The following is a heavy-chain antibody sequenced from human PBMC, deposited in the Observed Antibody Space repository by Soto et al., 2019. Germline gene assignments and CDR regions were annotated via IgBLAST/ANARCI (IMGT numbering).Heavy chain of an antibody. J-gene: IGHJ5*02. D-gene: IGHD6-19*01. Sequence: SETLSLTCTVSGGSISSSSYYWGCIRQPPGKGLEWIASIDYTGNTFYNPSLTSRVTISVDTSKNQFSLKVTSVTAADTAVYYCARGSHAMLGSSGWYVRFDPWGQGTLVTVYS. CDR1: GGSISSSSYY. CDR3: ARGSHAMLGSSGWYVRFDP. CDR2: IDYTGNT. V-gene: IGHV4-39*02.